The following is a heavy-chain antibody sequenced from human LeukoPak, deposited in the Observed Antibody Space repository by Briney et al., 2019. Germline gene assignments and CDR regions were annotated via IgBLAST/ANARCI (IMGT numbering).Heavy chain of an antibody. CDR3: ARVPLSGYEYYFDY. Sequence: GGSLRLSCAASGFTFSSYWMSWVRQAPGKGLEWVANIKQDGSEKYYVDSVKGRFTISRDNAKNSLYLQMNSLRAEDTAVYYCARVPLSGYEYYFDYWGQGTLVTVSS. D-gene: IGHD5-12*01. J-gene: IGHJ4*02. CDR1: GFTFSSYW. V-gene: IGHV3-7*04. CDR2: IKQDGSEK.